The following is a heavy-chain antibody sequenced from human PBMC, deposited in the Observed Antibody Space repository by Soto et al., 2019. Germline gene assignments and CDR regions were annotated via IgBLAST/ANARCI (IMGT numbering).Heavy chain of an antibody. D-gene: IGHD3-10*01. J-gene: IGHJ6*03. CDR2: ISSSSSYI. V-gene: IGHV3-21*01. CDR3: ARDPGVGEPYYYMDV. Sequence: EVQLVESGGGLVKPGGSLRLSCAASGFTFSSYSMNWVRQAPGKGLEWVSSISSSSSYIYYADSVKGRFTISRDNAKNSLYLQMNSLRAEDTAVDYCARDPGVGEPYYYMDVWGKGTTVTVSS. CDR1: GFTFSSYS.